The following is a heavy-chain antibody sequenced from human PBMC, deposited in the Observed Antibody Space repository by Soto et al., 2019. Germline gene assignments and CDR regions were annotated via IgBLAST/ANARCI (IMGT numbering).Heavy chain of an antibody. CDR1: GVSITSYF. D-gene: IGHD3-22*01. V-gene: IGHV4-59*01. CDR3: ARGYDSTGGYYYSGLDV. Sequence: QPQLQESGPGLVKPSETLSLTCTVSGVSITSYFWNWIRQPPGKGLEWIGFLHYSGITKYNPSLKSRVSMSVDMSKNQLSLELSSVTAADTAVYYCARGYDSTGGYYYSGLDVWGQGTTVTVSS. CDR2: LHYSGIT. J-gene: IGHJ6*02.